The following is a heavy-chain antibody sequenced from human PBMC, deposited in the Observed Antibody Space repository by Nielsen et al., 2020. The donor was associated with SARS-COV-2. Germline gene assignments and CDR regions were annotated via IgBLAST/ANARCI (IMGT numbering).Heavy chain of an antibody. J-gene: IGHJ3*02. CDR1: GFTVSSNY. Sequence: GGSLRLSCAASGFTVSSNYMSWARQAPGKGLEWVSVIYSGGSTYYADSVKGRFTISRDNSKNTLYLQMNSLRAEDTAVYYCARGDFWSGYRDAFDIWGQGTMVTVSS. CDR3: ARGDFWSGYRDAFDI. D-gene: IGHD3-3*01. CDR2: IYSGGST. V-gene: IGHV3-53*01.